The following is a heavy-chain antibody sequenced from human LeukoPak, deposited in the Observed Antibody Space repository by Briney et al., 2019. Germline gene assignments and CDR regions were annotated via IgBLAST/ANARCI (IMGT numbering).Heavy chain of an antibody. Sequence: ASVKVSCKASGGTFSSYAISWVRQAPGQGLEWMGRIIPILGTANYAQKFQGRVTITTDESTSTAYMELSSLRSEDTAVYYCASNRHGYSSSLSNFDYWGQGTLVTVSS. CDR3: ASNRHGYSSSLSNFDY. D-gene: IGHD6-6*01. CDR1: GGTFSSYA. CDR2: IIPILGTA. J-gene: IGHJ4*02. V-gene: IGHV1-69*11.